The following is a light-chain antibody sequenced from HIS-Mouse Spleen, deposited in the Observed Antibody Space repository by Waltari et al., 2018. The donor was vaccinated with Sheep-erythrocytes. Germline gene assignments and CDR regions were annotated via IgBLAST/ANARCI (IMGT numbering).Light chain of an antibody. V-gene: IGLV2-11*01. J-gene: IGLJ1*01. CDR1: SRAVGGSNY. CDR2: DVS. CDR3: CSYAGSYNHV. Sequence: QSALTQPRSVSGSPGQSVTLSCPGTSRAVGGSNYVSWYQQHPGKAPKLMIYDVSKRPSGVPDRFSGSKSGNTASLTISGLQAEDEADYYCCSYAGSYNHVFATGTKVTVL.